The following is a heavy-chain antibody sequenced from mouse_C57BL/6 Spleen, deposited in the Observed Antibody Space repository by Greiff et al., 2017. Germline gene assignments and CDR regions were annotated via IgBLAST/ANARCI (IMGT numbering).Heavy chain of an antibody. CDR1: GYTFTSYW. D-gene: IGHD2-5*01. Sequence: QVQLQQPGAELVRPGSSVKLSCTASGYTFTSYWMDWVKQRPGQGLEWIGNIYPSDSDTHYDQKFKDKATLTVNKSSSTVYMQLSSLASEDSAVYCCARRTVVATDYWGQGTSVTVSS. J-gene: IGHJ4*01. V-gene: IGHV1-61*01. CDR2: IYPSDSDT. CDR3: ARRTVVATDY.